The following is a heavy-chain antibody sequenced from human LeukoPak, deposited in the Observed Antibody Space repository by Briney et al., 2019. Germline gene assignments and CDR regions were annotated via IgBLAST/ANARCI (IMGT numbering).Heavy chain of an antibody. CDR2: IYYSGST. D-gene: IGHD3-3*01. Sequence: PSETLSLTCTVSGGSISSYYWSWIRQPPGKGLEWIGYIYYSGSTNYNPSLKSRVTISVDTSKNQFSLKLSSVTAADTAVYYCARSRGDYDFWSGWFDSWGQGTLVTVSS. V-gene: IGHV4-59*08. CDR3: ARSRGDYDFWSGWFDS. CDR1: GGSISSYY. J-gene: IGHJ5*01.